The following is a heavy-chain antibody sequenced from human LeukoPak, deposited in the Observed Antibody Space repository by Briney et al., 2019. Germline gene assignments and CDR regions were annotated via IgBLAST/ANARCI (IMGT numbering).Heavy chain of an antibody. D-gene: IGHD3-22*01. CDR2: MIPNSGNT. Sequence: ASVKVSCKASGYTFTSYDINWVRQATGQGLEWMGWMIPNSGNTGYAQKFQGRVTMTRNASISTAYMELSSLRSEDTAVYYCARAHYYDSRDYYYYYMDVWGKGTTVTISS. CDR1: GYTFTSYD. V-gene: IGHV1-8*01. CDR3: ARAHYYDSRDYYYYYMDV. J-gene: IGHJ6*03.